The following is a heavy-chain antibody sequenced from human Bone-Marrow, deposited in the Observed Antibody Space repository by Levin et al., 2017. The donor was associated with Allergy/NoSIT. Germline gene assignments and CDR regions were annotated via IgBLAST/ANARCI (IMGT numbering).Heavy chain of an antibody. CDR2: IDWDDEK. J-gene: IGHJ6*02. CDR1: GFSLMTNGMC. CDR3: ARYYLTTPNYGLDV. D-gene: IGHD4-11*01. V-gene: IGHV2-70*17. Sequence: SGPTLVKPTQTLTLTCTFSGFSLMTNGMCVSWIRPSPGKPLEWLAQIDWDDEKFYSSSLKTRLTISKDTSKNQVVLKMTNMDPVDTATYYCARYYLTTPNYGLDVWGQGTTVTVSS.